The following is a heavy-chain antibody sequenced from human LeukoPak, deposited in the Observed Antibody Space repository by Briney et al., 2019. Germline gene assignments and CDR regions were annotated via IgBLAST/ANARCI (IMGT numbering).Heavy chain of an antibody. Sequence: ASVKVSCKASGYTFTGYTIHWVRQAPGQRLEWMGWINAGNGNTKYSQNFQGRVTITRDTSASTAYMELSSLRSEDTAVYYCAALGDPTYYDYVWGSYRRKYYGMDVWGQGTTVAVSS. CDR3: AALGDPTYYDYVWGSYRRKYYGMDV. CDR1: GYTFTGYT. D-gene: IGHD3-16*02. CDR2: INAGNGNT. J-gene: IGHJ6*02. V-gene: IGHV1-3*01.